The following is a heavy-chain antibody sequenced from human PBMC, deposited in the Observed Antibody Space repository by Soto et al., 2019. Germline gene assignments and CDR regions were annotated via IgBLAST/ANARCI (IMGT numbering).Heavy chain of an antibody. J-gene: IGHJ5*02. V-gene: IGHV4-4*07. CDR3: VRDGTKTLRDWFDP. CDR2: IYATGTT. Sequence: SETLSLTCTVSGASISGFYWSWIRKSAGKGLEWIGRIYATGTTDYNPSLKSRVMTSVDTSKKQFSLKLRSVTAADTAVYYCVRDGTKTLRDWFDPWGQGISVTVSS. CDR1: GASISGFY. D-gene: IGHD1-1*01.